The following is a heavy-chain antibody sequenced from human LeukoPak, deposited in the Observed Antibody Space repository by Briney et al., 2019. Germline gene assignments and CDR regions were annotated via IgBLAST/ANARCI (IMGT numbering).Heavy chain of an antibody. CDR1: GFTFSSYS. J-gene: IGHJ4*02. D-gene: IGHD3-22*01. CDR2: ISSSSSYI. V-gene: IGHV3-21*04. Sequence: GGSLRLSCAASGFTFSSYSMNWVRQAPGKGLEWVSSISSSSSYIYYADSVKGRFTISRDNAKNSLYLQMNSLRAEDTAVYYCAKDSTYYYDSSGYYYVYWGQGTLVTVSS. CDR3: AKDSTYYYDSSGYYYVY.